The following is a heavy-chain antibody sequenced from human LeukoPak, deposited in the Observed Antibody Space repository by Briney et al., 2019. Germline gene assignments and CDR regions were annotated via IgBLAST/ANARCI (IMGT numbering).Heavy chain of an antibody. CDR1: GGSISSYY. CDR3: ARGGTQLTFPV. V-gene: IGHV4-59*01. J-gene: IGHJ4*02. Sequence: SETLSLTCSVSGGSISSYYWSWIRQPPGKGLEWIGYMYYGGSANYNPSLKSRVTMSVDTSKNHFSLNLTSVTAADTAVYYCARGGTQLTFPVWGQGTLVTVSS. D-gene: IGHD4/OR15-4a*01. CDR2: MYYGGSA.